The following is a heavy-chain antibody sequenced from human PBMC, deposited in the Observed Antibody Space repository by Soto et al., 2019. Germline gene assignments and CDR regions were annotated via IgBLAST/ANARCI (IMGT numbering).Heavy chain of an antibody. CDR3: AHLRDVVVAATIYWYFDL. CDR2: IFSNDEK. D-gene: IGHD2-15*01. J-gene: IGHJ2*01. Sequence: SGPTLVNPTETLTLTCTVSGFSLSNARMGVSWIRQPPGKALEWLAHIFSNDEKSYSTSLKSRLTISKDTSKSQVVLTMTNMDPVDTATYYCAHLRDVVVAATIYWYFDLWGRGTLVTVSS. V-gene: IGHV2-26*01. CDR1: GFSLSNARMG.